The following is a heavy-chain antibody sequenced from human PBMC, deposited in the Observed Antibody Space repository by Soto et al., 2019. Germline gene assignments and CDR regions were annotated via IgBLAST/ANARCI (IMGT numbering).Heavy chain of an antibody. J-gene: IGHJ5*02. Sequence: PGGSLRLSCAASGFTFSSYAMSWVRQAPGKGLEWVSGISGSGDSTYYADSVKGRFTISRDNSKNTLYLQMSSLRAEDTAVYSCAKFSGYSGDWFDPWDQGSLVTVSS. CDR1: GFTFSSYA. CDR2: ISGSGDST. V-gene: IGHV3-23*01. D-gene: IGHD2-15*01. CDR3: AKFSGYSGDWFDP.